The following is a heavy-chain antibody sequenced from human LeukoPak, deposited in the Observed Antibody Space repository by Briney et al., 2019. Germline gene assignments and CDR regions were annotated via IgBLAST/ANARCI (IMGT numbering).Heavy chain of an antibody. J-gene: IGHJ5*02. D-gene: IGHD5-18*01. Sequence: SETLSLTCAVYGGSFSGYYWSWIHQPPGKGLEWIGEINHSGSTNYNPSLKSRVTISVDTSKNQFSLKLSSVTAADTAVYYCARGGSTWIQLYDWFDPWGQGTLVTVSS. CDR3: ARGGSTWIQLYDWFDP. CDR1: GGSFSGYY. V-gene: IGHV4-34*01. CDR2: INHSGST.